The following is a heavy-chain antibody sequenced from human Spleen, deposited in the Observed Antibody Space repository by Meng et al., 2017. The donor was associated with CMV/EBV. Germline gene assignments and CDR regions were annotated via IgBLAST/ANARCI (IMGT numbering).Heavy chain of an antibody. CDR2: ITGSGGTT. Sequence: GGSLRLSCAASGFTFSSYAMTWVRQAPGKGLEWVSAITGSGGTTYYADSVNGRFTISRDNSKSTLYLQMNSLRAEDTAVYYCARGKRVAGGENGMDVWGQGTTVTVSS. CDR1: GFTFSSYA. CDR3: ARGKRVAGGENGMDV. D-gene: IGHD6-19*01. J-gene: IGHJ6*02. V-gene: IGHV3-23*01.